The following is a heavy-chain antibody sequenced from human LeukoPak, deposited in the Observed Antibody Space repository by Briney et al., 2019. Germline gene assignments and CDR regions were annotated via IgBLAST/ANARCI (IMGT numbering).Heavy chain of an antibody. CDR3: AKDHSGSYDY. CDR1: GFTFSSYA. V-gene: IGHV3-23*01. CDR2: ISSRGTNT. Sequence: GGSLRLSCAASGFTFSSYAMIWVRQAPGKGLEWVSAISSRGTNTYYADSVKGRFTISRDNSKNTLYLQMNSLRVEDTAVYYCAKDHSGSYDYWGQGTLVTVSS. D-gene: IGHD1-26*01. J-gene: IGHJ4*02.